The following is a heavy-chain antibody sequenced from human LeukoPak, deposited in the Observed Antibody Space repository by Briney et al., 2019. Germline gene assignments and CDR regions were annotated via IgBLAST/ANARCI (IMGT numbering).Heavy chain of an antibody. D-gene: IGHD1-1*01. J-gene: IGHJ4*02. CDR2: MNPNSGNT. V-gene: IGHV1-8*03. CDR1: GYTFTSYD. CDR3: ARTSLGVERRPFDY. Sequence: GSVKVSCKASGYTFTSYDINWVRQATGQGLEWMGWMNPNSGNTGYAQKFQGRVTITRNTSISTAYMELSSLRSEDTAVYYCARTSLGVERRPFDYWGQGTLVTVSS.